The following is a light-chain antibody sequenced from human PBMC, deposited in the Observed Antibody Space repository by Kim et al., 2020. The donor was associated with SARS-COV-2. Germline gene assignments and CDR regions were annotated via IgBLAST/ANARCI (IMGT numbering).Light chain of an antibody. V-gene: IGKV1-17*03. CDR2: GAS. Sequence: DIQMTQSPSAMSASVGDRVTITCRASQDISNYLAWFQQKPGKVPKRLIYGASVLQSGVPSRFSGSGFGTEFTLTISSLQPEDFATYYCLQHNSYPLTFGGGTKLEI. J-gene: IGKJ4*01. CDR1: QDISNY. CDR3: LQHNSYPLT.